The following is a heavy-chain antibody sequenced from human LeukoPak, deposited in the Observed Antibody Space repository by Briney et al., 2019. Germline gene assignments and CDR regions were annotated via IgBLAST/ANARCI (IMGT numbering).Heavy chain of an antibody. CDR1: GFTFDDYG. Sequence: GGSLRLSCAASGFTFDDYGMSWVRQAPGKGLEWVSGINWNGGSTHYADSVKGRFTISRDNSKNTLYLQMNSLRAEDTAVYYCARDRLHYDSLTGYPADWGQGTLVTVSS. D-gene: IGHD3-9*01. J-gene: IGHJ4*02. V-gene: IGHV3-20*04. CDR3: ARDRLHYDSLTGYPAD. CDR2: INWNGGST.